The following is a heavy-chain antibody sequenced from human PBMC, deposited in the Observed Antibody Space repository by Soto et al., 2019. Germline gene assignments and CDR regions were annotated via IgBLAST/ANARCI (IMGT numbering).Heavy chain of an antibody. CDR1: GFTFSSYA. CDR3: ARAGCDGGSCYTLVGLRYGMDV. D-gene: IGHD2-15*01. CDR2: ISYDGNNK. J-gene: IGHJ6*02. Sequence: QVQLVESGGGVVQPGRSQRLSCAASGFTFSSYAMYWVRQAPGKGLEWVAVISYDGNNKYYAHSVKGRFTISRDNSKNTLYLQMNSLRAEDTAVYYCARAGCDGGSCYTLVGLRYGMDVWGQGTTVTVSS. V-gene: IGHV3-30-3*01.